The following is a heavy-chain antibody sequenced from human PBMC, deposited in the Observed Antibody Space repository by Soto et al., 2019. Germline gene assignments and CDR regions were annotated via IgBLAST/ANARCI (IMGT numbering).Heavy chain of an antibody. CDR2: INTYNGMT. D-gene: IGHD5-12*01. CDR3: AKSPRGEMATD. CDR1: GYTFINYH. J-gene: IGHJ4*02. Sequence: QVQLVQSGGEVKKPGASVTVPCKASGYTFINYHITWGRQAPGQGLEWMAWINTYNGMTDYAQRFQGRVTMTRDTSTSTAYMELRNLGSDDTAVYFCAKSPRGEMATDWGQGTLVTVSS. V-gene: IGHV1-18*01.